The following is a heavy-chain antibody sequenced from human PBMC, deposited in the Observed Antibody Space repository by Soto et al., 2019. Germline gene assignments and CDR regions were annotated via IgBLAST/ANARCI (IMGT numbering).Heavy chain of an antibody. J-gene: IGHJ4*02. D-gene: IGHD1-26*01. CDR3: ATMGPRATGLYYFDY. CDR2: ISYSGST. CDR1: GGSISNYY. V-gene: IGHV4-59*04. Sequence: SETLSLTCTVSGGSISNYYWSWIRQPPGKGLEWIGFISYSGSTYYSASLQSRVTMSVDTSKNQFSLNLSLVTAAERAVFYCATMGPRATGLYYFDYWGGETLVPVS.